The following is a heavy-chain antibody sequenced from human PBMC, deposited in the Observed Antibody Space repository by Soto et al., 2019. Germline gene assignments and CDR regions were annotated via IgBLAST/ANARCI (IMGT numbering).Heavy chain of an antibody. D-gene: IGHD6-19*01. Sequence: QVRLVESGGGVVQPGRSLRLSCVASGFSFSTFGIHWVRQAPGKGLEWVGVISSDGQTKYYADSVKGRFTISRDNSKNTLYLQIDSLRPEDTAVYYCPKEIAVAGDLDYWGHGTLVTVSS. V-gene: IGHV3-30*18. CDR3: PKEIAVAGDLDY. J-gene: IGHJ4*01. CDR2: ISSDGQTK. CDR1: GFSFSTFG.